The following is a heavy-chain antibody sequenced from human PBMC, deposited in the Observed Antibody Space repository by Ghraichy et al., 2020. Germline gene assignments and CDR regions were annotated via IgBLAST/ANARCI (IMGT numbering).Heavy chain of an antibody. Sequence: GGSPRLSFAASGFTFSGSAMDWVRQASGKGLEWVGRIRSKANSYATEYAESVKGRFTISRDDSKNTAFLQMNSLKTEDTAVYYCTRHGSSPTYYYYHSGPTPFDYWGQGTLVTVSS. CDR1: GFTFSGSA. J-gene: IGHJ4*02. D-gene: IGHD3-22*01. CDR2: IRSKANSYAT. CDR3: TRHGSSPTYYYYHSGPTPFDY. V-gene: IGHV3-73*01.